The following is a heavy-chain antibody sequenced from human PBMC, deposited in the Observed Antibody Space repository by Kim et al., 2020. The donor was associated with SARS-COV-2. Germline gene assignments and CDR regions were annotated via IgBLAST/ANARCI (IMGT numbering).Heavy chain of an antibody. CDR3: ATMAVAGSRYN. V-gene: IGHV4-39*07. Sequence: SETLSLTCIVSGGSISSSSYYRGWIRQPPGKGLEWIGSIYYSGSTYYSPSLKSRVTISVDTSKNQFSLKLSSVTAADTAVYYCATMAVAGSRYNWGQGTLVTVSS. CDR1: GGSISSSSYY. D-gene: IGHD6-19*01. CDR2: IYYSGST. J-gene: IGHJ4*02.